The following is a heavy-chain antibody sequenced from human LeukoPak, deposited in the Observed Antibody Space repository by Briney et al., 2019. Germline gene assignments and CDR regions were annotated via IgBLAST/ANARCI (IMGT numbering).Heavy chain of an antibody. V-gene: IGHV3-30*02. Sequence: GGSLRLSCVASGFTFSSYGMHWVRQAPGKGLEWVAFIRYDGSNEYVDSVKGRFTISRDNSKNTLYLQMNSLKPEDTAVYYCAKVSNYYDSSGYSFGRTLDDAFDIWGQGTMVTVSS. CDR3: AKVSNYYDSSGYSFGRTLDDAFDI. CDR2: IRYDGSNE. CDR1: GFTFSSYG. D-gene: IGHD3-22*01. J-gene: IGHJ3*02.